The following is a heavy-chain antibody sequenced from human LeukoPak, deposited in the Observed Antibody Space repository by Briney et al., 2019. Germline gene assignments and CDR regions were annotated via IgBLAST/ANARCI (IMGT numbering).Heavy chain of an antibody. V-gene: IGHV4-59*01. CDR1: GGSISTYY. D-gene: IGHD6-13*01. J-gene: IGHJ4*02. CDR2: IYYSGST. Sequence: SETLSLTCTVSGGSISTYYWTWIRQPPGKGLEWIGYIYYSGSTNYNPSLKSRVTTSVDTSKNQFSLKLTSVTAADTAVYYCARGAVAGYLDAPLDYWGQGTLVTVSS. CDR3: ARGAVAGYLDAPLDY.